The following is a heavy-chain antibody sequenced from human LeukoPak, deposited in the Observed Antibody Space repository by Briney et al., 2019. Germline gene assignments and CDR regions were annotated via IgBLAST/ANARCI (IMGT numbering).Heavy chain of an antibody. CDR1: GFTFSSES. Sequence: GGSLRLSCAASGFTFSSESMNWVRQAPGRGLECVSSISSSSSYIYYADSVKVRFTISRDNAKNSLYLQMNSLRAEDTAVYYCAREWTWELPDFDYWGQGTLDTVSS. CDR3: AREWTWELPDFDY. J-gene: IGHJ4*02. CDR2: ISSSSSYI. V-gene: IGHV3-21*01. D-gene: IGHD1-26*01.